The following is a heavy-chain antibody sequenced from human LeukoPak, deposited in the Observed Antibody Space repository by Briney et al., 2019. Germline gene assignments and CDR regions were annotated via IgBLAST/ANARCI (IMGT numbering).Heavy chain of an antibody. D-gene: IGHD2-2*01. V-gene: IGHV1-2*02. Sequence: VASVKVSCKASGYTFTDYYIHWVRQAPGQGLEWMGWINPNTGGTNYAQKFQGRVTMTRDTSISTTYMELSSLKSDDTAVYYCARVHGYCSSTSCYRDFDYWGQGTLVTVSS. CDR1: GYTFTDYY. CDR2: INPNTGGT. CDR3: ARVHGYCSSTSCYRDFDY. J-gene: IGHJ4*02.